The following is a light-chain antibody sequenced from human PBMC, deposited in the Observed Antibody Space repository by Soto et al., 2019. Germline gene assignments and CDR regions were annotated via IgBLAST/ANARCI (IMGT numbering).Light chain of an antibody. J-gene: IGKJ4*02. Sequence: DIQMTQSPSTLSASVGDRVSITCRASQSVGNSLAWYQQRPGKAPKLLIFDASTLESGVPSKFSGSGSDTEFTFTISSRQPDDSATYYCKQYNTYGLTFGGGTKVEIK. CDR1: QSVGNS. CDR2: DAS. CDR3: KQYNTYGLT. V-gene: IGKV1-5*01.